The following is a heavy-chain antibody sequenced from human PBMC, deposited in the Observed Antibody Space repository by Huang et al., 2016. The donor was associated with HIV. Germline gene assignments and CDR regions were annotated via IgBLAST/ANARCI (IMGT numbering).Heavy chain of an antibody. CDR1: GGTFSKYA. J-gene: IGHJ4*02. V-gene: IGHV1-69*13. CDR3: ARGQLGSYGDYDVLY. Sequence: QVQLVQSGAEVKTPGSLVTFSCKASGGTFSKYAISWVRQAPGQGLEWMGGIIPMFGTPNYARKFQGRVTITADDSTSTTYVEVSSLRSEDTALYYCARGQLGSYGDYDVLYWGQGTLVTVSS. CDR2: IIPMFGTP. D-gene: IGHD4-17*01.